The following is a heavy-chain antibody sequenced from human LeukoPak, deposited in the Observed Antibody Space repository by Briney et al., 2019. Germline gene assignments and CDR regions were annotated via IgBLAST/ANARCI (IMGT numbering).Heavy chain of an antibody. V-gene: IGHV1-18*01. D-gene: IGHD4-17*01. CDR2: ISAYNGNT. J-gene: IGHJ6*02. CDR3: ARDYGDYYYGMDV. Sequence: ASVKVSCKASGYTFTSYGISWVRQAPGQGLEWMGWISAYNGNTNYAQKLQGRVTMTTDTSTSTAYVELRSLRSDDTAVYYCARDYGDYYYGMDVWGQGTTVTVSS. CDR1: GYTFTSYG.